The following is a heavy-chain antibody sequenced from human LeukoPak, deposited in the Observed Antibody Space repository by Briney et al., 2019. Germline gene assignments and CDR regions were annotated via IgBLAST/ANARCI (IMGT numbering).Heavy chain of an antibody. Sequence: GGSLRLSCAASGFTFSSYEMNWVRQAPGKGLEWVSYISSSGSTIYYADSVKGRFTISRDNAKNSLYLQMNSLRAEDTAVYYCARAREEAAASGFDYWGQRTLVTVSS. CDR1: GFTFSSYE. D-gene: IGHD6-13*01. CDR2: ISSSGSTI. V-gene: IGHV3-48*03. CDR3: ARAREEAAASGFDY. J-gene: IGHJ4*02.